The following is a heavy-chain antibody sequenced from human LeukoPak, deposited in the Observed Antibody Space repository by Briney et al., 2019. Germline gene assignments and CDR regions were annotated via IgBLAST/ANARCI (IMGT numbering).Heavy chain of an antibody. D-gene: IGHD1-26*01. V-gene: IGHV3-9*01. J-gene: IGHJ6*02. CDR2: INWNGGGT. CDR1: GFTFKDYG. CDR3: AKHMRATNTYSFFGLDV. Sequence: PGGSLRPSCAATGFTFKDYGMHWVRQPPGKGLEWVSSINWNGGGTDYADSVKGRFTISRDNATNSLYLQLSSLRPEDTALYYCAKHMRATNTYSFFGLDVWGQGTTVTVSS.